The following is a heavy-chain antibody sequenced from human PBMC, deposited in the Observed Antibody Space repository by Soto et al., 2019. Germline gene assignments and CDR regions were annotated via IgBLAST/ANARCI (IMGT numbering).Heavy chain of an antibody. CDR1: GFTFSSFG. V-gene: IGHV3-30*18. CDR2: ISYDGSKN. Sequence: QVQLVESGGGVVQPGRSLRLSCAASGFTFSSFGMHWVRQAPGKGLEWVSIISYDGSKNHHADFVRGRFTISRDNSKNTLYLKMNSLGPEDTAVYYCVKDPGQQWLPNYFDSWGQGTLVTVSS. D-gene: IGHD6-19*01. CDR3: VKDPGQQWLPNYFDS. J-gene: IGHJ4*02.